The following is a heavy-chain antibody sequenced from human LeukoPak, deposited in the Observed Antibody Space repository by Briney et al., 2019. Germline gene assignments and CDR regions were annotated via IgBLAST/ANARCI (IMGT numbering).Heavy chain of an antibody. Sequence: PSGGSLRLSCAASGFTFSSYWMHWVRQAPGKGLEWVSVIYSGGSTYYADSVKGRFTISRDNSKNTLFLQMNSLRAEDTAVYYCARDLSKGIHDAFDIWGQGTMVTVSS. CDR2: IYSGGST. J-gene: IGHJ3*02. D-gene: IGHD3-10*01. CDR1: GFTFSSYW. CDR3: ARDLSKGIHDAFDI. V-gene: IGHV3-66*02.